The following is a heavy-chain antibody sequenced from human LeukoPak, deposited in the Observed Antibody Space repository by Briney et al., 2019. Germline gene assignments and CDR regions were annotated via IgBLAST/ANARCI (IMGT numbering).Heavy chain of an antibody. D-gene: IGHD5-12*01. J-gene: IGHJ4*02. V-gene: IGHV3-48*03. Sequence: PGRSLRLSCAASGFAFSNYEMNWVRQAQGKGLEWVSYISSSGTTIYYADSVKGRFTISRDNAKNSLYLQMNSLGVEDTAVYYCGRNRVDIWGQGTLVTVSS. CDR2: ISSSGTTI. CDR3: GRNRVDI. CDR1: GFAFSNYE.